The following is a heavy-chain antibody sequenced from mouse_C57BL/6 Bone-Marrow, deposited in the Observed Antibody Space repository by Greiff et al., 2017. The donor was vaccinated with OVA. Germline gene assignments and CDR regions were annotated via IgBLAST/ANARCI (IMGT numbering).Heavy chain of an antibody. Sequence: EVKLMESGGGLVQPKGSLKLSCAASGFSFNTYAMNWVRQAPGKGLEWVARIRSKSNNYATYYADSVKDRFTISRDDSESMLYLQMNNLKTEDTAMYYCVWGLGQGFAYWGQGTLVTVSA. J-gene: IGHJ3*01. CDR3: VWGLGQGFAY. CDR2: IRSKSNNYAT. CDR1: GFSFNTYA. D-gene: IGHD3-3*01. V-gene: IGHV10-1*01.